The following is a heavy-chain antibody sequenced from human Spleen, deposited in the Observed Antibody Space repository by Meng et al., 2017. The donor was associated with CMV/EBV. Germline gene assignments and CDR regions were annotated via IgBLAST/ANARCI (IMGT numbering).Heavy chain of an antibody. CDR2: VYYSGST. J-gene: IGHJ6*02. D-gene: IGHD3-10*01. Sequence: SETLSLTCTVSGGSVSSGSYYWNWIRQPPGKGLEWIGYVYYSGSTYYNPSLKSRVTISVDTSKNQFSLKLSSVTAADTAVYYCARDGTVRGVNYYGMDVWGQGTTVTVSS. CDR1: GGSVSSGSYY. CDR3: ARDGTVRGVNYYGMDV. V-gene: IGHV4-61*01.